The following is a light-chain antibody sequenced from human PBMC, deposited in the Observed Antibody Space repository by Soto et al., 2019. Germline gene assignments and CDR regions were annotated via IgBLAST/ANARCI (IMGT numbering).Light chain of an antibody. CDR3: PQPDKWPPT. V-gene: IGKV3-11*01. Sequence: IVRTRAAASLSLSPGGRATLTCRASQSVSTYLAWYQQKPGQAPRLLIYDASNRATGITTRFSGSGSGTDFPLTISSLEPEAFATYYSPQPDKWPPTSAQGTKVDI. CDR2: DAS. J-gene: IGKJ1*01. CDR1: QSVSTY.